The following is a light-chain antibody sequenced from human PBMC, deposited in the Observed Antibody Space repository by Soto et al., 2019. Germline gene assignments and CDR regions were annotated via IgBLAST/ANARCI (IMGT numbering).Light chain of an antibody. V-gene: IGKV3-20*01. CDR1: QIVRSNY. Sequence: IVFTHSPGTLSLSPGERATLSCRASQIVRSNYLAWYQQKPGQAPRLLMYGASSRATGIPDRFSGSGSGTDFTLTISSLEPEDFAVYYCQQYGGSHRTFGQGTKVDIK. CDR3: QQYGGSHRT. J-gene: IGKJ1*01. CDR2: GAS.